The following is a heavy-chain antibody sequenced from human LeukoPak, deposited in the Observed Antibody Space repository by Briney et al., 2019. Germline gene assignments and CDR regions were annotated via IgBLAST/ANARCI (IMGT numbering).Heavy chain of an antibody. CDR3: ARDPINYYDSSGYYGKVY. D-gene: IGHD3-22*01. J-gene: IGHJ4*02. V-gene: IGHV3-21*01. CDR1: GFTFSSYS. Sequence: GGSLRLSCAASGFTFSSYSMNWVRQAPGKGLEWVSSISSSSSYIYYADSVKGRFTISRDNAKNSLYLQMNSLRAEDTAVYYCARDPINYYDSSGYYGKVYWGQGTLVTVSS. CDR2: ISSSSSYI.